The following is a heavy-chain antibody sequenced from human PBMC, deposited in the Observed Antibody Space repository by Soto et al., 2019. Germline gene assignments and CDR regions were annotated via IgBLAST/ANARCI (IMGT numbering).Heavy chain of an antibody. Sequence: SETLSLTCTVSGGSISSYYWSWIRQPPGKGLEWIGYIYYSGSTNYNPSLKSRVTISVDTSKNQFSLKLSSVTAADTAVYYCARAGYNSMRTTRTTPPEYYYGMDVWGQGTTVTVSS. CDR3: ARAGYNSMRTTRTTPPEYYYGMDV. J-gene: IGHJ6*02. D-gene: IGHD1-1*01. CDR2: IYYSGST. CDR1: GGSISSYY. V-gene: IGHV4-59*01.